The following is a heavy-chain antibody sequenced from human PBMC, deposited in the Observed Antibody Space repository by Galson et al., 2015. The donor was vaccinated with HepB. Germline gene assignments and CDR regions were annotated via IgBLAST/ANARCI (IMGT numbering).Heavy chain of an antibody. CDR1: GFTFSSYG. CDR2: ISCDGSNK. J-gene: IGHJ4*02. Sequence: SVRLSCAASGFTFSSYGMHWVRQAPGKGLEWVAVISCDGSNKYYADSVKGRFTISRDNSKNTLYLQMNSLRAEDTAVYYCAKVSLILLDIAAAGQDFDYWGQGTLVTVSS. CDR3: AKVSLILLDIAAAGQDFDY. V-gene: IGHV3-30*18. D-gene: IGHD6-13*01.